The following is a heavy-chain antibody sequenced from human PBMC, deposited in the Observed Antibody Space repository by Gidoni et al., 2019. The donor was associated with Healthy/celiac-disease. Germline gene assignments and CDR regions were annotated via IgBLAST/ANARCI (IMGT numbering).Heavy chain of an antibody. CDR1: GGSISSSNW. CDR3: ARARVKRGSSWIKYGMDV. V-gene: IGHV4-4*02. CDR2: IYHSGST. J-gene: IGHJ6*02. D-gene: IGHD6-13*01. Sequence: QVQLQESGPGLVKPSGTLSLTCAVSGGSISSSNWWSWVRQPPGKGLEWIGEIYHSGSTNYNPSLKSRVTISVDKSKNQFSLKLSSVTAADTAVYYCARARVKRGSSWIKYGMDVWGQGTTVTVSS.